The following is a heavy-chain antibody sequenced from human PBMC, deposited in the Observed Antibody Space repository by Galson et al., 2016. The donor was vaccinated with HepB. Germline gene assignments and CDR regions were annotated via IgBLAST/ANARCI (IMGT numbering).Heavy chain of an antibody. CDR1: GSTFSSYA. D-gene: IGHD3-22*01. V-gene: IGHV3-23*01. CDR2: ISGLTGST. CDR3: AKMHYPYYSDITAYYGDY. Sequence: SLRLSCAASGSTFSSYAMNWVRQAPGKGLEWVPTISGLTGSTYYADSVKGRFPISSDNSKNTLYLQMNSLRDEDTAVYYCAKMHYPYYSDITAYYGDYWGQGTLGTVSS. J-gene: IGHJ4*02.